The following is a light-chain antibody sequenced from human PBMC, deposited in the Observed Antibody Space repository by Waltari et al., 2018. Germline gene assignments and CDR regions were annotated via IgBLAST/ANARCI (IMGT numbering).Light chain of an antibody. Sequence: QLLLTQSPSASASLGASVKLTCTLSSGHSNYAIAWHQQQPDKGPRYLRKVNSDGGPIKGDGFPDRFSGTSAGAERYLTISSLQSEDEADYYCQTGGFGIWVFGGGTKLTVL. CDR1: SGHSNYA. CDR2: VNSDGGP. V-gene: IGLV4-69*01. CDR3: QTGGFGIWV. J-gene: IGLJ3*02.